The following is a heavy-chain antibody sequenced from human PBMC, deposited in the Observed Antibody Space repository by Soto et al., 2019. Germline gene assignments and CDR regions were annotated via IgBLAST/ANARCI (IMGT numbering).Heavy chain of an antibody. CDR2: VSGSGDST. Sequence: EVQLLESGGGLAQPGGSLRLSCAASAFTFSSYAMSWVRQAPGKGLEWVSAVSGSGDSTYYADSVKGRFTISRDNSKYTLYLQMNSLRAEDTAVYYCAKGRASDCPGCTQDYWGQGTLVTVYS. V-gene: IGHV3-23*01. CDR3: AKGRASDCPGCTQDY. J-gene: IGHJ4*02. CDR1: AFTFSSYA. D-gene: IGHD2-21*02.